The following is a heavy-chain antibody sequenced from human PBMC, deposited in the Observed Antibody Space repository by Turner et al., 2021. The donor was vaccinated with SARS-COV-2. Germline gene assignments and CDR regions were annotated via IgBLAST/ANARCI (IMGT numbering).Heavy chain of an antibody. CDR2: IRTARTCYTT. CDR3: DRDGGGSADDAFDI. Sequence: ELPLVESGGGLVQAGGSLRLSCTASGSNFRDHYMDWGRQAPGKGLEWVGRIRTARTCYTTEYAASVTGRFTFSRDDSSNSLYIQMNGLTTEDTAVYYWDRDGGGSADDAFDIWGQGTMVTVSS. V-gene: IGHV3-72*01. D-gene: IGHD3-16*01. J-gene: IGHJ3*02. CDR1: GSNFRDHY.